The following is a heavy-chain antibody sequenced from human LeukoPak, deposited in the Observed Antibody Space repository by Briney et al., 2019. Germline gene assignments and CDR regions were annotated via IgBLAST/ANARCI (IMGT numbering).Heavy chain of an antibody. CDR1: GSSITSVSN. Sequence: SETLSLTCSVSGSSITSVSNWAWIRQTPEKGLGWIGSLSQRGATYYNPSLRRRLSTSVDTSNNRFSLTLRAVTAADTAVYYCARVGSSNSHYDFWGPGTLVTVSS. CDR3: ARVGSSNSHYDF. D-gene: IGHD3-10*01. J-gene: IGHJ4*02. V-gene: IGHV4-38-2*02. CDR2: LSQRGAT.